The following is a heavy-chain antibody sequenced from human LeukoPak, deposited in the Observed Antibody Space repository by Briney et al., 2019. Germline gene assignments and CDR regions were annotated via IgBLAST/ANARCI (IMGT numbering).Heavy chain of an antibody. CDR3: LAGRNFDY. CDR1: GGSISSSSYY. Sequence: SETLSLTCTVSGGSISSSSYYWGWIRQPPGKGLEWIGSIYYSGSTYYNPSLKSRVTISVDTSKNQLSLKLSSVTAADTAVYYCLAGRNFDYWGQGTLVTVSS. D-gene: IGHD3-3*02. J-gene: IGHJ4*02. V-gene: IGHV4-39*01. CDR2: IYYSGST.